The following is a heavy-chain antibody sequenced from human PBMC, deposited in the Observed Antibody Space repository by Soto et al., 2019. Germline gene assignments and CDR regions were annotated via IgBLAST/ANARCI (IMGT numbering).Heavy chain of an antibody. D-gene: IGHD3-3*01. J-gene: IGHJ6*02. CDR1: GFTFSSYA. V-gene: IGHV3-23*01. CDR3: AKDLGYDFWSGSSGMDV. CDR2: ISGSAAST. Sequence: GGSLTLSCAASGFTFSSYAMTWVRPAPGEGMEWVSVISGSAASTYDTDSVKGRFSISRDNCKNTLYLQMNSLRAEDTAVYYCAKDLGYDFWSGSSGMDVWGQGTTVTVSS.